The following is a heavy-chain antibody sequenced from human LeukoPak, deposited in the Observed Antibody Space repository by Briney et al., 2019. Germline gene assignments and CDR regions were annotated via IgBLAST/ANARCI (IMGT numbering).Heavy chain of an antibody. CDR2: IYYSGST. Sequence: SETLSLTCTVSGGSISSSSYYWGWIRQPPGKGLEWIGSIYYSGSTYYNPSLKSRVTISVDTSKNQFPLKLSSVTAADTAVYYCARGGYSYGYPYYYYMDVWGKGTTVTVSS. V-gene: IGHV4-39*06. CDR1: GGSISSSSYY. J-gene: IGHJ6*03. D-gene: IGHD5-18*01. CDR3: ARGGYSYGYPYYYYMDV.